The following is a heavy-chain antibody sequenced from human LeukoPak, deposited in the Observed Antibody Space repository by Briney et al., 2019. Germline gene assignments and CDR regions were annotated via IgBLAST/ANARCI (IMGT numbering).Heavy chain of an antibody. V-gene: IGHV3-9*01. CDR2: ISWNSGSI. D-gene: IGHD6-13*01. Sequence: GRSLRLSCAASGFTFDDYAMHWVRQAPGKGLEWVSGISWNSGSIGYADSVKGRFTISRDNSKNTLYLQMNSLRAEDTAVYYCASSSWYGDYWGQGTLVTVSS. CDR1: GFTFDDYA. CDR3: ASSSWYGDY. J-gene: IGHJ4*02.